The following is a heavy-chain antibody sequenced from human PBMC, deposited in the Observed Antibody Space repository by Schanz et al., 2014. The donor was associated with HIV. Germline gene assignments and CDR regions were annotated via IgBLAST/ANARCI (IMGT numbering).Heavy chain of an antibody. V-gene: IGHV3-23*01. CDR2: ISGSGGST. CDR3: ANEEVPNDY. Sequence: EVQLLESGGGLVQPGGSLRLSCAASGFTFSSYAMSWVRQAAGKGLEWVSVISGSGGSTFYADSVKGRFTISRDNSKNTLYLQMNSLRVEDTAVYYCANEEVPNDYWGQGTLVTVSS. CDR1: GFTFSSYA. J-gene: IGHJ4*02.